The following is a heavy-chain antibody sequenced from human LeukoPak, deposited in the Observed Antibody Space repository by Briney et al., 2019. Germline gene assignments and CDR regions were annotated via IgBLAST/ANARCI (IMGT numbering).Heavy chain of an antibody. Sequence: EASVKVSCKASGGTFSSYAISWVRQAPGQGLEWMGGIIPIFGTANYAQKFQGRVTITADESTSTAYMELSSLRSEDTAVYYCARPTELERFYGMDVWGQGTTVTVSS. J-gene: IGHJ6*02. D-gene: IGHD1-1*01. CDR1: GGTFSSYA. CDR3: ARPTELERFYGMDV. CDR2: IIPIFGTA. V-gene: IGHV1-69*13.